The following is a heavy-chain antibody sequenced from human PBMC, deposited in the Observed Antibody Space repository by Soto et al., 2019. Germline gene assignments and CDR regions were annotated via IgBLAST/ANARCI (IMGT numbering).Heavy chain of an antibody. CDR1: GFTFNNYA. D-gene: IGHD3-22*01. CDR3: AREPHYYDNSGIMDF. CDR2: ISSMSDYK. V-gene: IGHV3-21*01. J-gene: IGHJ4*01. Sequence: GGSLRLSCAASGFTFNNYAMNWVRQAPGKGLEWVSSISSMSDYKYYADSVKGRFTISRDNANNSLFLQMNSLRAEDTAIYYCAREPHYYDNSGIMDFWGHGTLVTVSS.